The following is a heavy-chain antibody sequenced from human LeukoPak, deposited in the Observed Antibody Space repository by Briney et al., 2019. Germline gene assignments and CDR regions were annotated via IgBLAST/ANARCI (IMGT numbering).Heavy chain of an antibody. J-gene: IGHJ6*04. CDR2: IYHSGST. D-gene: IGHD2-2*01. Sequence: SETLSLTCAVSGGSISSGGYSWSWIRQPPGKGLEWIGYIYHSGSTYYNPSLKSRVTISVDRSKNQFSLKLSSVTAADTAVYYCARGGSSNSWGGYYYYGMDVWGKGTTVTVSS. CDR3: ARGGSSNSWGGYYYYGMDV. CDR1: GGSISSGGYS. V-gene: IGHV4-30-2*01.